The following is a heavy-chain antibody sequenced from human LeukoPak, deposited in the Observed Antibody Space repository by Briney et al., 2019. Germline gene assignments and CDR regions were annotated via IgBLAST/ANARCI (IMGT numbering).Heavy chain of an antibody. J-gene: IGHJ6*03. V-gene: IGHV3-9*01. Sequence: SLRLSCAASGFTFDDYAMHWVRQAPGKGLEWVSGISWNSGSIGYADSVKGRFTISRDNAKNSLYLQMNSLRAEDTALYYCAKGASGDYYYYYYMDVWGKGTTVTVSS. CDR2: ISWNSGSI. CDR3: AKGASGDYYYYYYMDV. CDR1: GFTFDDYA.